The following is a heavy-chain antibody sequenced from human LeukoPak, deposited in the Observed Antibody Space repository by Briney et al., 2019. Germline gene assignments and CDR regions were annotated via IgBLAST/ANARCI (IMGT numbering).Heavy chain of an antibody. D-gene: IGHD5/OR15-5a*01. V-gene: IGHV3-11*06. CDR1: GFTFRDYY. CDR2: IRSSCSYT. CDR3: ARGDLSFDY. J-gene: IGHJ4*02. Sequence: GGSLRLSCAASGFTFRDYYMSWIRQAPGRGRGWVSSIRSSCSYTTYKDSVTGRLHISRHNAKNSLYLQMNSMRAEDTAVYYCARGDLSFDYWGQGTLVTVSS.